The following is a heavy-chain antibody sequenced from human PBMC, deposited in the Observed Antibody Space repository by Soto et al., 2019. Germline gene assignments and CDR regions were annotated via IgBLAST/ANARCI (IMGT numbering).Heavy chain of an antibody. V-gene: IGHV4-4*07. CDR1: GGSMNAHF. J-gene: IGHJ4*02. Sequence: SETLSLTCTVSGGSMNAHFWSWIRQSAGKGLEWIGHLYISGTTMYNPSLKSRVTMSVDPPKNQLSLKLTSVTAADTAVYYCARINGGSPDFWGQGTLVTVSS. CDR2: LYISGTT. D-gene: IGHD2-15*01. CDR3: ARINGGSPDF.